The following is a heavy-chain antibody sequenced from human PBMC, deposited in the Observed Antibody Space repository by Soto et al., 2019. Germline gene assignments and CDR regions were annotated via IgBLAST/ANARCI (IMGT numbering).Heavy chain of an antibody. V-gene: IGHV3-30-3*01. CDR3: ARIRFGDYYYYGMDV. D-gene: IGHD3-10*01. J-gene: IGHJ6*02. Sequence: QVQLVESGGGVGQPGRSLRLSCAASGFTFSSYAMHWVRQAPGKGLEWVAVISYDGSNKYYADSVKGRFTISRDNSKNTLYLQMNSLRAEDTAVYYCARIRFGDYYYYGMDVWGQGTTVTVSS. CDR1: GFTFSSYA. CDR2: ISYDGSNK.